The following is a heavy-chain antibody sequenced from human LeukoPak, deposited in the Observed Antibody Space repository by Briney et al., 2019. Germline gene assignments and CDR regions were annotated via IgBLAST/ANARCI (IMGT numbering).Heavy chain of an antibody. CDR2: ISSNGGST. V-gene: IGHV3-64*01. Sequence: GGSLRLSWAASGFTFSSYAMHWVRQAPGKGLEYVSAISSNGGSTYYANSVKGRFTISRDNSKNTLYLQMGSLRAEDTAVYYCAKDHISAYYYDSSGPGDTWGQGTMVTVSS. J-gene: IGHJ3*02. CDR3: AKDHISAYYYDSSGPGDT. CDR1: GFTFSSYA. D-gene: IGHD3-22*01.